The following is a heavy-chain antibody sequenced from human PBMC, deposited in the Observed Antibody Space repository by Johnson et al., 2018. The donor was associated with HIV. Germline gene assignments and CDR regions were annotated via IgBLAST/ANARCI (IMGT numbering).Heavy chain of an antibody. CDR1: GFTFSSYG. V-gene: IGHV3-30*02. CDR3: ARISGWYSPAFDI. J-gene: IGHJ3*02. CDR2: IRYDGSNK. Sequence: VQLVESGGGVVRPGGSLRLSCAASGFTFSSYGMHWVRQAPGKGLEWVAFIRYDGSNKYYVDSVKGRFTISRDNAKNSLYLQMNSLRAEDTAVYYCARISGWYSPAFDIWGQGTMVTVSS. D-gene: IGHD6-19*01.